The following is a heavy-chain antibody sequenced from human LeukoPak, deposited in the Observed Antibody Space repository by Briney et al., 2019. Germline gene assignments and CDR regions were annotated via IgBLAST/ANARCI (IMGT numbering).Heavy chain of an antibody. CDR3: AKGDSQGPGYYYGMDV. D-gene: IGHD3-3*01. CDR2: ISWNSGSI. CDR1: GFTFDDYA. V-gene: IGHV3-9*01. J-gene: IGHJ6*02. Sequence: PGGSLRLSCAASGFTFDDYAMHWVRQAPGKGLEWVSGISWNSGSIGYADSVKGRFTISRDNAKNSLYLQMNSLRAEDTALYYCAKGDSQGPGYYYGMDVWGQGTTVTVSS.